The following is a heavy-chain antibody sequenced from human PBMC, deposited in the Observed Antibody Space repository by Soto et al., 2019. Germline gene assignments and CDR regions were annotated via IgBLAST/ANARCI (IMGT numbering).Heavy chain of an antibody. Sequence: PSETLSLTCAVYGGSFSGYDWSWIRQPPGKGLEWIGEINHSGSTNYNPSLKSRVTISVDTSKNQFSLKLSSVTAADTAVYYCARGARDIVVVPAAPGWFDPWGQGNLVTVSS. D-gene: IGHD2-2*01. J-gene: IGHJ5*02. CDR1: GGSFSGYD. CDR2: INHSGST. V-gene: IGHV4-34*01. CDR3: ARGARDIVVVPAAPGWFDP.